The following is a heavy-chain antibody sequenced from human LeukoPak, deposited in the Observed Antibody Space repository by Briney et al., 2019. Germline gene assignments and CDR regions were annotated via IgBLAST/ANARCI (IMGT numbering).Heavy chain of an antibody. CDR3: ARAPTDLKYAFDI. Sequence: SETLSLTCTVSGGSISSSSYYWGWIRQPPGKGLEWIGSIYYSGSTYYNPSLKSRVTISVDTSKNQFSLKLSSVTAADTAVYYCARAPTDLKYAFDIWGQGTMVTVSS. D-gene: IGHD1-14*01. V-gene: IGHV4-39*07. CDR1: GGSISSSSYY. CDR2: IYYSGST. J-gene: IGHJ3*02.